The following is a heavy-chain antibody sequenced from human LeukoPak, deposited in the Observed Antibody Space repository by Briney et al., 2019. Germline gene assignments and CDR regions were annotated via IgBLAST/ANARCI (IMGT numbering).Heavy chain of an antibody. J-gene: IGHJ4*02. CDR2: INHSGST. D-gene: IGHD2-21*01. Sequence: SETLSLTCAVYGGSFSGYYWSWIRQPPGKGLEWIGEINHSGSTNYNPSLKSRVTISVDTSKNQFSLKLSSVTAADTAVYYCARDRPPGDSDYWGQGTLVTVSS. V-gene: IGHV4-34*01. CDR3: ARDRPPGDSDY. CDR1: GGSFSGYY.